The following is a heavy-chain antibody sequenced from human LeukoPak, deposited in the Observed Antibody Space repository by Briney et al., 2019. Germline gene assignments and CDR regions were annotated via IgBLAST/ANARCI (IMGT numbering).Heavy chain of an antibody. J-gene: IGHJ4*02. Sequence: SETLSLTCAVYGESFSGYYWSWIRQPPGRGLEWIGEINHSGSTNYNPSLKSRVTISVDTSQNQFSLKLSSVTAADTAVYYCARWGLAYRRGDCYSNAFDHWGQGTLVTVSS. CDR1: GESFSGYY. CDR3: ARWGLAYRRGDCYSNAFDH. D-gene: IGHD2-21*02. V-gene: IGHV4-34*01. CDR2: INHSGST.